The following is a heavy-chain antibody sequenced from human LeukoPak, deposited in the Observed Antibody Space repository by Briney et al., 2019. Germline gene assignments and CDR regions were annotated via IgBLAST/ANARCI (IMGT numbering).Heavy chain of an antibody. J-gene: IGHJ3*02. Sequence: PGRSLRLSCAASGFTFSTYSMNWVRQAPGKGLEWVAHISSTSNTIYYADSVKGRFTISRDNAKNSLYLQMNSLRAEDTAVYYCARDRSIQLWSRDAFDIWGQGTMVTVSS. D-gene: IGHD5-18*01. CDR2: ISSTSNTI. CDR3: ARDRSIQLWSRDAFDI. V-gene: IGHV3-48*04. CDR1: GFTFSTYS.